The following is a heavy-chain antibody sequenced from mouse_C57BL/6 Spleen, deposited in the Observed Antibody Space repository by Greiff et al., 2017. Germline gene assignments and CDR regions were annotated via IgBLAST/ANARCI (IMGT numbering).Heavy chain of an antibody. CDR1: GYAFSSYW. CDR3: ARGAYYGSSYYFDD. V-gene: IGHV1-80*01. J-gene: IGHJ2*01. Sequence: VKLVESGAELVKPGASVRISCTASGYAFSSYWMNWVQQRPGKGLEWIGQFYPGDGDTNYNGKFKGKATLTADKSSSTAYMHLSSMPSEDSAFYFYARGAYYGSSYYFDDWGQGTTLTVSS. D-gene: IGHD1-1*01. CDR2: FYPGDGDT.